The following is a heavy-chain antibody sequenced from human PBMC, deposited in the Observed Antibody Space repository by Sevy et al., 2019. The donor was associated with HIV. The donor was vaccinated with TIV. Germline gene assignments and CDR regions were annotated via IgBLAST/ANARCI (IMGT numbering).Heavy chain of an antibody. Sequence: ASVKVSCKASGGTFSSYAISWVRQAPGQGLEWMGGIIPIFGTANYAQKFQGRVTITADESTSTAYMELSSLRSEDMAVYYCASLAPLGYCSGGSCYDWDYFDYWGQGTLVTVS. D-gene: IGHD2-15*01. CDR3: ASLAPLGYCSGGSCYDWDYFDY. V-gene: IGHV1-69*13. CDR1: GGTFSSYA. J-gene: IGHJ4*02. CDR2: IIPIFGTA.